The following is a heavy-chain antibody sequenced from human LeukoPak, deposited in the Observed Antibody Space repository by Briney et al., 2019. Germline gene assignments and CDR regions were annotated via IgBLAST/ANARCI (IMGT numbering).Heavy chain of an antibody. Sequence: GGSLRLSCVGSGFTFRSHAMSWFRQAPEKGLEFVSGIYENGGTTYYADSVKGRFSISRDNSKNTLYLQMDSLRGEDTAVYYCAKDFRIGYSAHFDYWGQGALVTVSS. D-gene: IGHD2-21*01. CDR2: IYENGGTT. CDR1: GFTFRSHA. V-gene: IGHV3-23*01. CDR3: AKDFRIGYSAHFDY. J-gene: IGHJ4*02.